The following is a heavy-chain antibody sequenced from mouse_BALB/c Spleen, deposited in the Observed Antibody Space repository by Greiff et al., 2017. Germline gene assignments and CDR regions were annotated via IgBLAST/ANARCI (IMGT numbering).Heavy chain of an antibody. J-gene: IGHJ4*01. CDR3: ARPSDDYYAMDY. CDR1: GFTFSSYA. D-gene: IGHD2-13*01. CDR2: ISSGDSYT. Sequence: EVMLVESGGGLVKPGGSLKLSCAASGFTFSSYAMSWFRQTPEKRLELVATISSGDSYTYYPDSVTGLFTISRDNAKNTLYLQMSSLRSEYTAMYYCARPSDDYYAMDYWGQGISDTV. V-gene: IGHV5-9-1*01.